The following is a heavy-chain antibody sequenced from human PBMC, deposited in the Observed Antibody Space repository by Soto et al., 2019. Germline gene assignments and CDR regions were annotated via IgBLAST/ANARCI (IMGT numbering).Heavy chain of an antibody. D-gene: IGHD2-15*01. CDR3: ASDCSGGSCYVYYYYGMDV. J-gene: IGHJ6*02. Sequence: QVQLVQSGAEVKKPGSSVKVSCKASGGTFSSYAISWVRQAPGQGLEWMGGIIPIFGTANYAQKFQGRVTITADESKSTAYMELSSLRSEDTAVYYCASDCSGGSCYVYYYYGMDVWGQGTTVTVAS. CDR2: IIPIFGTA. CDR1: GGTFSSYA. V-gene: IGHV1-69*01.